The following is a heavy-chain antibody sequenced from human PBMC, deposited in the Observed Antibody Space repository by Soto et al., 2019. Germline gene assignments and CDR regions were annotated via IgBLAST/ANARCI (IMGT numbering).Heavy chain of an antibody. D-gene: IGHD3-22*01. V-gene: IGHV1-3*01. CDR3: ARGDYYDIHDY. Sequence: QVQLVQSGAEVKKPGASVKVSCKASGYTFTSYAVHWVRQAPGQRLEWMGWINAGNGNTKYSQKFQGRVTITRDTSASTAYMEVSSLRSEDTAVYYCARGDYYDIHDYWGREPWSPSPQ. CDR1: GYTFTSYA. CDR2: INAGNGNT. J-gene: IGHJ4*02.